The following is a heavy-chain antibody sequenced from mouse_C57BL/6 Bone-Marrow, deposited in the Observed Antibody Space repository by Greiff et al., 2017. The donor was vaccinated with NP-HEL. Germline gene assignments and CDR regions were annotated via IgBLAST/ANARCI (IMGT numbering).Heavy chain of an antibody. CDR3: AWSWFAY. J-gene: IGHJ3*01. CDR1: GYTFTSYG. V-gene: IGHV1-81*01. Sequence: QVQLKQSGAELARPGASVKLSCKASGYTFTSYGISWVKQGTGQGLEWIGEIYPRSGNTYYNEKFKGKATLTADKSSSTAYMELRSLTSEDSAVYFCAWSWFAYWGQGTLVTVSA. CDR2: IYPRSGNT.